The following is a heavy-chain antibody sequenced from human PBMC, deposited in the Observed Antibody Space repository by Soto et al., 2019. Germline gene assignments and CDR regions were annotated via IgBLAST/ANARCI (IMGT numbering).Heavy chain of an antibody. CDR1: GFTFSSYW. CDR3: ARDPEVRFLEWLTRYYYYYGMDV. CDR2: INSDGSST. V-gene: IGHV3-74*01. J-gene: IGHJ6*02. D-gene: IGHD3-3*01. Sequence: EVQLVESGGGLVQPGGSLRLSCAASGFTFSSYWMHWVRQAPGKGLVWVLRINSDGSSTSYADSVKGRFTISRDNAKNTLYLQMNSLRAEDTAVYYCARDPEVRFLEWLTRYYYYYGMDVWGQGTTVTVSS.